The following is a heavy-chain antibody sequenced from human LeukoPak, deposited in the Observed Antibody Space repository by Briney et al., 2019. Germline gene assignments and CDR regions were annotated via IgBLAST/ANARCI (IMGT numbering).Heavy chain of an antibody. CDR1: GFTFNDYS. V-gene: IGHV3-7*01. Sequence: GGSLRLSCAASGFTFNDYSMNWVRQAPGKGLAWVANIIEGGDVKYYADSVKGRFIISRDNTKNSLYLQMTSLRADDTAVYYCARVGKNGWDFDHWGQGTLVTVSS. CDR3: ARVGKNGWDFDH. J-gene: IGHJ4*02. D-gene: IGHD6-19*01. CDR2: IIEGGDVK.